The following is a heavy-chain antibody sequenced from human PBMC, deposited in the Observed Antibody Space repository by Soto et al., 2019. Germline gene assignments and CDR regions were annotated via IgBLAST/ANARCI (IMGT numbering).Heavy chain of an antibody. V-gene: IGHV1-69*13. CDR2: IIPIFGTA. J-gene: IGHJ6*02. CDR1: GGTFSSYA. D-gene: IGHD1-7*01. CDR3: ARDWGLELRENYYYGMDV. Sequence: SVKVSCKASGGTFSSYAISWVRQAPGQGLEWMGGIIPIFGTANYAQKFQGRVTITADESTSTAYMELSSLRSEDTAVYYCARDWGLELRENYYYGMDVWGQGTKVTVSS.